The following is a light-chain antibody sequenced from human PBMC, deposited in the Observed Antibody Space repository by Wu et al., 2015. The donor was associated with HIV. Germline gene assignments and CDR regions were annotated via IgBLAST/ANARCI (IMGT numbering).Light chain of an antibody. V-gene: IGKV3-11*01. CDR1: QSVSNK. Sequence: EVVMTQSPATLSVSPGERVTLSCRASQSVSNKLAWYQQKPGQSPRVLIYDASNRATGIPARFSGSGSGTDFTLTISSLEPEDFAVYYCQQRRTFGPGTKVDIK. CDR3: QQRRT. J-gene: IGKJ3*01. CDR2: DAS.